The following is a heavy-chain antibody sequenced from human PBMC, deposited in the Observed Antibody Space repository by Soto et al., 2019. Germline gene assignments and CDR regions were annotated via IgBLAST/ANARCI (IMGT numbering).Heavy chain of an antibody. CDR2: FEPEDGET. V-gene: IGHV1-24*01. CDR3: ATALIRSDSSAYCDY. J-gene: IGHJ4*02. D-gene: IGHD3-22*01. CDR1: GYTLTELS. Sequence: ASVKVSCKVSGYTLTELSMHWVRQAPVKGLEWRGGFEPEDGETIYAQKFQGRVTMTEDTSTDTDYMEQSSLRSEDTAVYYCATALIRSDSSAYCDYGAQGTLVTASS.